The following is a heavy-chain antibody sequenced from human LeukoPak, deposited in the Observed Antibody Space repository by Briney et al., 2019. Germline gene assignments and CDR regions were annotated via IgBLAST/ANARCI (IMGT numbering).Heavy chain of an antibody. V-gene: IGHV3-23*01. D-gene: IGHD3-9*01. J-gene: IGHJ4*02. CDR3: AKESLTGYTLFDY. CDR1: GFTVSSNY. Sequence: PGGSLRLSCAASGFTVSSNYMSWVRQAPGKGLEWVSAISGSGGSTYYADSVKGRFTISRDNSKNTLYLQMNNLRAEDTAVYYCAKESLTGYTLFDYWGQGTLVTVSS. CDR2: ISGSGGST.